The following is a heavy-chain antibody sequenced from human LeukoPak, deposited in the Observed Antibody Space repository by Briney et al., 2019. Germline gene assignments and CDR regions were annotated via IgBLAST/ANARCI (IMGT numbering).Heavy chain of an antibody. Sequence: ASVKVSCKASGYTFSRYGISWVRQAPGQGLECMGWISPYNGNVNYAHQLQDRVTMTTDTSTGTAYMEVRSLRSDDTAVYYCARGWFDTTAYHHPFDYWGQGTLVTVSS. CDR3: ARGWFDTTAYHHPFDY. CDR2: ISPYNGNV. V-gene: IGHV1-18*01. CDR1: GYTFSRYG. D-gene: IGHD3-9*01. J-gene: IGHJ4*02.